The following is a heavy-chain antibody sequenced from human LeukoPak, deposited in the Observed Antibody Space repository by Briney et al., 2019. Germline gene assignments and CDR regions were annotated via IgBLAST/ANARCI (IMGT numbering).Heavy chain of an antibody. CDR3: AREVYSDNSAYYH. D-gene: IGHD3-22*01. J-gene: IGHJ5*02. Sequence: GGSLRLSCAASGFTVSTKYMSWVRQAPGKGLEWVSVIYIGDTTHYADSVKGRFIISRDNSRNKVYLQMNSLRAEDTAVYYCAREVYSDNSAYYHWGQGTLVTVSS. CDR1: GFTVSTKY. V-gene: IGHV3-66*01. CDR2: IYIGDTT.